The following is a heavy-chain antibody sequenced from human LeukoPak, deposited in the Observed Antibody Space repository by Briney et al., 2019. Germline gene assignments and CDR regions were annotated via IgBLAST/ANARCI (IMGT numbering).Heavy chain of an antibody. CDR2: IYYSGST. V-gene: IGHV4-59*01. CDR3: ARVGSYADAFDI. Sequence: PSETLSLTCTVSGXSISSYYWSWIRQPPGKGLEWIGYIYYSGSTNYNPSLKSRVTISVDTSKNQFSLKLSSVTAADTAVYYCARVGSYADAFDIWGQGTMVTVSS. J-gene: IGHJ3*02. D-gene: IGHD4-17*01. CDR1: GXSISSYY.